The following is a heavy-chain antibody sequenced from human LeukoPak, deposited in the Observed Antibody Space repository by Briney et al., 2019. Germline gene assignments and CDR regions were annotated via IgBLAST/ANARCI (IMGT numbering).Heavy chain of an antibody. CDR2: VSAGDDTV. CDR3: ARDRQFKLHDP. Sequence: GGSLRLSCTASGFTSTDYYMTWIRQAPGKGLEWLSYVSAGDDTVSSAGSVKGRFPISRENAKNTLYLQIASLRAEDTTIYFCARDRQFKLHDPWGQGILVTVSS. J-gene: IGHJ5*02. CDR1: GFTSTDYY. V-gene: IGHV3-11*01. D-gene: IGHD5-24*01.